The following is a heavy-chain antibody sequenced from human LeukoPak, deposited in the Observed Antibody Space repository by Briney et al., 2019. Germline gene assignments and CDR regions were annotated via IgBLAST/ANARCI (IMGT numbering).Heavy chain of an antibody. J-gene: IGHJ4*02. CDR1: GFTFSNYW. CDR3: ARDSYWIVVVPAAMGFDY. V-gene: IGHV3-7*01. Sequence: GGSLRLSCAASGFTFSNYWMSWVRQAPGKGLEWVANIKRDGSEKYYVDSVKGRFTISRDNAKNSLYLQMNSLRAEDTAVYYCARDSYWIVVVPAAMGFDYWGQGTLVTVSS. CDR2: IKRDGSEK. D-gene: IGHD2-2*01.